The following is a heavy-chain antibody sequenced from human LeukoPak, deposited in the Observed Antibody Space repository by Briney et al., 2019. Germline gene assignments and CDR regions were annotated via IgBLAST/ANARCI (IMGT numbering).Heavy chain of an antibody. CDR2: IYYSGST. CDR3: ARDSQITIFGVTKNYFDI. Sequence: SETLSLTCTVSGGSISSSSYYWGWIRQPPGKGLEWIGYIYYSGSTNYNPSLKSRVTISVDTSKNQFSLKLSSVTAADTAVYYCARDSQITIFGVTKNYFDIWGQGTMVTVSS. V-gene: IGHV4-61*01. J-gene: IGHJ3*02. CDR1: GGSISSSSYY. D-gene: IGHD3-3*01.